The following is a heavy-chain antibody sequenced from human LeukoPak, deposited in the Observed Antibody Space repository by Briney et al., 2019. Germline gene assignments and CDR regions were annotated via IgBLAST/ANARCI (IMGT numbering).Heavy chain of an antibody. Sequence: GASVKVSCKVSGYTLTELSMHWVRQAPGKGLEWMGGFDPEDGETIYAQKFQGRVTMTEDTSTDTAYMELSSLRSEDTAVYYCATEGITIFGVVTPRGDDAFDIWGQGTMVTVPS. CDR3: ATEGITIFGVVTPRGDDAFDI. D-gene: IGHD3-3*01. J-gene: IGHJ3*02. CDR1: GYTLTELS. V-gene: IGHV1-24*01. CDR2: FDPEDGET.